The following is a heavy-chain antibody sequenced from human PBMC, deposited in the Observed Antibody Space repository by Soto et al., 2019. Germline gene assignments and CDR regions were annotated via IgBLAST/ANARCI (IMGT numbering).Heavy chain of an antibody. V-gene: IGHV4-30-4*01. Sequence: PSETLSLTCTVSGGSISSGDYYWSWIRQPPGKGLEWIGYIYYSGSTYYNPSLKSRVTISVDTSKNQLSLKLSSVTAADTAVYYCARVSAAALFDYWGQGTLVTVSS. CDR2: IYYSGST. CDR3: ARVSAAALFDY. D-gene: IGHD6-13*01. J-gene: IGHJ4*02. CDR1: GGSISSGDYY.